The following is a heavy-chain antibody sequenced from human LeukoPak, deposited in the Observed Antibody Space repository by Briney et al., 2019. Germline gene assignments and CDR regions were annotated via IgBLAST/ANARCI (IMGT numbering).Heavy chain of an antibody. Sequence: SGPTLVNPTQTLTLTCTFSGFSLSTSGVGVGWIRQPPGKALEWLALIYWDDDKRYSPSLKSRLTITKDTSKNQVVLTMTNMDPVDTATYYCAHRGTFYCSGGSCYDYWGQGTLVTVSS. J-gene: IGHJ4*02. CDR3: AHRGTFYCSGGSCYDY. CDR2: IYWDDDK. D-gene: IGHD2-15*01. V-gene: IGHV2-5*02. CDR1: GFSLSTSGVG.